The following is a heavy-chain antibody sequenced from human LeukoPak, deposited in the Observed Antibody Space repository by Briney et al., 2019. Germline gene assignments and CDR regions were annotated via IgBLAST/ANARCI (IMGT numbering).Heavy chain of an antibody. V-gene: IGHV4-34*01. CDR2: INHSGST. Sequence: SETLSLTCTVSGGSISSYYWSWIRQPPGKGLEWIGEINHSGSTNYNPSLKSRVTISVDTSKNQFSLKLSSVTAADTAVYYCARKTNWKYYFDYWGQGTLVTVSS. D-gene: IGHD1-20*01. CDR3: ARKTNWKYYFDY. CDR1: GGSISSYY. J-gene: IGHJ4*02.